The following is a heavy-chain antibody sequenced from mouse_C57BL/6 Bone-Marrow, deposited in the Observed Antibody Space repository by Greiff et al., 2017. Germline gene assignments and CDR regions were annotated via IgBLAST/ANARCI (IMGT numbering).Heavy chain of an antibody. CDR2: IYPGSGST. CDR3: ASGHYYGSSFYYYAMDY. Sequence: QVQLQQPGAELVKPGASVKMSCKASGYTFTSYWITWVKQRPGQGLEWIGDIYPGSGSTNYNEKFKSKATLTVDTSSSTAYMQLSSLTSEDSAVYYCASGHYYGSSFYYYAMDYWGQGTSVTVSS. J-gene: IGHJ4*01. V-gene: IGHV1-55*01. D-gene: IGHD1-1*01. CDR1: GYTFTSYW.